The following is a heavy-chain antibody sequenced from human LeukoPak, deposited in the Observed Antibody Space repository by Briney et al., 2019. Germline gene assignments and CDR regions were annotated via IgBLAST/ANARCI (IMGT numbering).Heavy chain of an antibody. CDR3: ARGGKYYDYVWGSYIFDY. CDR1: GDPISRYY. Sequence: NPSETLSLTCTVSGDPISRYYWSWIRQPPGKGLEWIGYIYYSGSTNYNPSLKSRVTMSVDTSKNKFSLNLSSVTAADTAVYYCARGGKYYDYVWGSYIFDYWGQGTLVTVSS. CDR2: IYYSGST. V-gene: IGHV4-59*01. J-gene: IGHJ4*02. D-gene: IGHD3-16*01.